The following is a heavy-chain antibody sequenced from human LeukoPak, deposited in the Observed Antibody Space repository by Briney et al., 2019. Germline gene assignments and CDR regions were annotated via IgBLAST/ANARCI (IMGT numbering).Heavy chain of an antibody. CDR3: ARDPPEPGIAAAGTRWFDP. CDR1: GGSISSSSYY. V-gene: IGHV4-39*07. J-gene: IGHJ5*02. Sequence: PSETLSLTCTVSGGSISSSSYYWGWIRQPPGKGLEWIGSIYYSGSTYYNPSLKSRVTISVDTSKNQFSLKLSSVTAADTAVYYCARDPPEPGIAAAGTRWFDPWGQGTLVTVSS. CDR2: IYYSGST. D-gene: IGHD6-13*01.